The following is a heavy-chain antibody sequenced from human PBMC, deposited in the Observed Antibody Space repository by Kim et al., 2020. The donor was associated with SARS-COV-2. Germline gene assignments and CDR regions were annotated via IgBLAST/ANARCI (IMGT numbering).Heavy chain of an antibody. CDR2: TYYRSKWYN. CDR1: GDSVSSNSAA. Sequence: SQTLSLTCAISGDSVSSNSAAWNWLRQSPSRGLEWLGRTYYRSKWYNDYAVSVKSRITINPDTSKNQFSLQLNSVTPEDTAVYYCARVRGDLVAGEGWFYPWGEGTLVTVSS. D-gene: IGHD6-19*01. CDR3: ARVRGDLVAGEGWFYP. V-gene: IGHV6-1*01. J-gene: IGHJ5*02.